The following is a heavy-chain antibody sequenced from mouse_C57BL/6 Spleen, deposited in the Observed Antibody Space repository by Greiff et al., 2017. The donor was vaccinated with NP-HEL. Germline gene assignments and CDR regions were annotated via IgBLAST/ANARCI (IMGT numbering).Heavy chain of an antibody. CDR3: ARYGNYVKDYAMDY. CDR1: GFTFSDYY. J-gene: IGHJ4*01. V-gene: IGHV5-16*01. D-gene: IGHD2-10*02. CDR2: INYDGSST. Sequence: EVKVVESEGGLVQPGSSMKLSCTASGFTFSDYYMAWVRQVPEKGLEWVANINYDGSSTYYLDSLKSRFIISRDNAKNILYLQMSSLKSEDTATYYCARYGNYVKDYAMDYWGQGTSVTVSS.